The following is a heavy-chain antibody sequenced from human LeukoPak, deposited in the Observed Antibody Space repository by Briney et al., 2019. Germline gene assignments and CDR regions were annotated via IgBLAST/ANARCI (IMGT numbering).Heavy chain of an antibody. CDR3: ARVFKNYGGNPLWFDP. D-gene: IGHD4-23*01. CDR2: INHSGST. V-gene: IGHV4-34*01. CDR1: GGSFSGYY. J-gene: IGHJ5*02. Sequence: SETLSLTCAVYGGSFSGYYWSWIRQPPGKGLEWIGEINHSGSTNYNPSLKSRVTISVDTSKNQFSLKLSSVTAADTAVYYCARVFKNYGGNPLWFDPWGQGTLVTVSS.